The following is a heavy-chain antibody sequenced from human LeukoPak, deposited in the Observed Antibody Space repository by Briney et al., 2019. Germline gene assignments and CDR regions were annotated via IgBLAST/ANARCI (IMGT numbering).Heavy chain of an antibody. CDR3: ARDAQRGFDYSNSLEY. J-gene: IGHJ4*02. Sequence: PGGSLRLSCAASVFTFSHFGMQWVRQAPGKGLEWVAVIWNDGSNEYYADSVKGRFTISRDNSKNTVSLQMNSLRDEDTAVYYSARDAQRGFDYSNSLEYWGQGTLVTVSS. CDR2: IWNDGSNE. V-gene: IGHV3-33*01. D-gene: IGHD4-11*01. CDR1: VFTFSHFG.